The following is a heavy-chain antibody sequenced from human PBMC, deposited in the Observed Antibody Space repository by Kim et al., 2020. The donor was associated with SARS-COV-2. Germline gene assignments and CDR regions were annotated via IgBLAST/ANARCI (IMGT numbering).Heavy chain of an antibody. Sequence: GGSLRLSCAASGFTFASYSMNWVRQAPGRGLEWVSSISSSSTYTYYADSVKGRFTVSRENAKNSLYLQMSSLRAEDTAEYFCARGYSGSSDYWGQGTLVTVSS. CDR2: ISSSSTYT. V-gene: IGHV3-21*01. D-gene: IGHD1-26*01. J-gene: IGHJ4*02. CDR3: ARGYSGSSDY. CDR1: GFTFASYS.